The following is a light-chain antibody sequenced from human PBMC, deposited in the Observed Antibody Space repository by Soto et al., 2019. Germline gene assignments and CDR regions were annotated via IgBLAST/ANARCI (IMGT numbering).Light chain of an antibody. CDR2: RDN. CDR3: AAWDDSLSGQV. Sequence: QSVLTQPPSASGTPGQRVTISCSGSRSNIGTNYVYWYQQFPGTAPKLLIYRDNQRPSGVSDRFSGSKSGTAASLAIRGLRSEDEADYYCAAWDDSLSGQVFGAGTKLTVL. CDR1: RSNIGTNY. V-gene: IGLV1-47*01. J-gene: IGLJ1*01.